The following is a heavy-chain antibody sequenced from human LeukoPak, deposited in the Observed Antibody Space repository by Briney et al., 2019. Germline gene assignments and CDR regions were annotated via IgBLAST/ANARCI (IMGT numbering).Heavy chain of an antibody. Sequence: GGSLRLSCAASGFTFSSYAMHWVRQAPGKGLEYVSAISSNGGSTYYANSVKGRFTISRDNSKNTLYLQMGSLRAEDMAVYYCARAFLGYCSSTSCYGPDYWGQGTLVTVSS. CDR2: ISSNGGST. V-gene: IGHV3-64*01. J-gene: IGHJ4*02. CDR3: ARAFLGYCSSTSCYGPDY. CDR1: GFTFSSYA. D-gene: IGHD2-2*01.